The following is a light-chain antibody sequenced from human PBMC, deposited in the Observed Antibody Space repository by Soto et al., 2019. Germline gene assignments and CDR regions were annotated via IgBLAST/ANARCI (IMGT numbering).Light chain of an antibody. Sequence: VLTQSPLSLPVTPGEPASISCRSNQILLHRNGYNYLDWYQQKPGQPPKLLIYWASTRQSGVPERFSGSGSGTDFTLTITSLQAGDVAVYYCQQYHSTPITFGQGTDWRL. CDR1: QILLHRNGYNY. CDR3: QQYHSTPIT. J-gene: IGKJ5*01. CDR2: WAS. V-gene: IGKV4-1*01.